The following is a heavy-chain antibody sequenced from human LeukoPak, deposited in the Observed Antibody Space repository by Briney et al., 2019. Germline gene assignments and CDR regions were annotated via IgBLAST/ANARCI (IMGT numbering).Heavy chain of an antibody. CDR1: GFIFNTYT. CDR2: ISSSGTAI. Sequence: PGGSLRLSCAASGFIFNTYTMNWVRQAPGEGLEWVSSISSSGTAIYYADSAKGRFTISRDNAKNSLYLQLSSLRAEDTAVYFCARDLGRSGDYTIDAFDVWGLGTVVTVSS. D-gene: IGHD4-17*01. J-gene: IGHJ3*01. V-gene: IGHV3-21*01. CDR3: ARDLGRSGDYTIDAFDV.